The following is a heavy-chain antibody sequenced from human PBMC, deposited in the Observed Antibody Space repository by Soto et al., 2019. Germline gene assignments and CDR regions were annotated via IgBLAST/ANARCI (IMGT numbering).Heavy chain of an antibody. CDR1: GYTCTSYA. Sequence: VSVKVSCKASGYTCTSYATHWVLQAPGQRLEWMGWINAGNGNTKYSQKFQGRVTITRDTSASTAYMELSSLRSEDTAVYYCARGSRTGYSSGWYRNWFDPWGQGTLVTVSS. J-gene: IGHJ5*02. V-gene: IGHV1-3*01. CDR2: INAGNGNT. CDR3: ARGSRTGYSSGWYRNWFDP. D-gene: IGHD6-19*01.